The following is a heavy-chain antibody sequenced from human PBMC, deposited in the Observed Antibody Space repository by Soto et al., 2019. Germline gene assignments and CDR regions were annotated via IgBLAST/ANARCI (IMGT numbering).Heavy chain of an antibody. Sequence: QVQLQESGPGLVKPSETLSLTCTVSGGSISSYYWSWIRQPPGKGLEWIGFIFYSGSTSYNPSLKSRVTISIDTSEYQFSLKLNSVIDADPAGHYCAGMIWDPVRSFDSWGQGTLVAVYS. CDR2: IFYSGST. D-gene: IGHD1-26*01. CDR3: AGMIWDPVRSFDS. V-gene: IGHV4-59*01. J-gene: IGHJ5*01. CDR1: GGSISSYY.